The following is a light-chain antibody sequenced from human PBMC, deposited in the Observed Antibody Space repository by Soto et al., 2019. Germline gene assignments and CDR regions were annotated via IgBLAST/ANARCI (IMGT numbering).Light chain of an antibody. V-gene: IGKV3-20*01. CDR3: QQYGSSLYT. J-gene: IGKJ2*01. CDR1: QSVTSTY. CDR2: GAS. Sequence: VLTQSPGTLSLSPGERATLSCRASQSVTSTYLAWYQQKPGQAPRLLIYGASSRATGVPDRFSGSGSGTDFTLTISRLEPEDFAVYYCQQYGSSLYTFGQGTKVDIK.